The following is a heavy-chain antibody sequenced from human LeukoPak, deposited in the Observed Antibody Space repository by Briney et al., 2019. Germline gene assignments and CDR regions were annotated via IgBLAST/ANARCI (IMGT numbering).Heavy chain of an antibody. D-gene: IGHD3-22*01. J-gene: IGHJ4*02. CDR1: GFSLSTSGVG. CDR3: AHRRNYYDTSGTLDY. Sequence: SGPTLVKPTQALALTCNFSGFSLSTSGVGVGWVRQPPGKALDWLAFIYWDDDKRYSPSLKSRLTITKDTSKNQVVLTMTNMDPVDTATYYCAHRRNYYDTSGTLDYWGQGTLVTVSS. CDR2: IYWDDDK. V-gene: IGHV2-5*02.